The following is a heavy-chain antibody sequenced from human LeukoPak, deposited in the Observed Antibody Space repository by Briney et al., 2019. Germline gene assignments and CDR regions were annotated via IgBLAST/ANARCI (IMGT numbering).Heavy chain of an antibody. D-gene: IGHD2-15*01. J-gene: IGHJ6*02. CDR3: AGRPVVRWSYGMDV. V-gene: IGHV5-10-1*01. Sequence: GESLKISCKCSRERFTSYRISWVRQMPGKGLEWMGAIDPSDSHTNYSPSFQGHVTISADKSISTAYLQWSSLKASDTAMYYCAGRPVVRWSYGMDVWGQGTTVTVSS. CDR1: RERFTSYR. CDR2: IDPSDSHT.